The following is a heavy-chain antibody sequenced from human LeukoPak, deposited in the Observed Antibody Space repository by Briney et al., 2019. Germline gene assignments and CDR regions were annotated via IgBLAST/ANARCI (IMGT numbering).Heavy chain of an antibody. V-gene: IGHV4-59*01. CDR3: ARVTPGWDAFDI. Sequence: SETLSLTCTVSGGSISSYYWSWIRQPPGKGLEWIGYIYYSGSTNYNPSLMSRVTILVDTSKNQFSLKLSSVTAADTAVYYCARVTPGWDAFDIWGQGTMVTISS. CDR2: IYYSGST. J-gene: IGHJ3*02. CDR1: GGSISSYY. D-gene: IGHD5-24*01.